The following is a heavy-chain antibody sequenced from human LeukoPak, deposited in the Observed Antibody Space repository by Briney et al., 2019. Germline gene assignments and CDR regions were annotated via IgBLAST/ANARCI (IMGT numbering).Heavy chain of an antibody. CDR3: AKECYDFWSGYPQYYFDY. CDR2: IDYSGGST. Sequence: GGSLRLSCTASGFTLSSYEMSWVRQAPGKGLEWVSSIDYSGGSTYYADSVKGRFTISRDNSKNTLYLQLNSLRAEDTAVYYCAKECYDFWSGYPQYYFDYWGQGTLVTVSS. J-gene: IGHJ4*02. V-gene: IGHV3-23*01. D-gene: IGHD3-3*01. CDR1: GFTLSSYE.